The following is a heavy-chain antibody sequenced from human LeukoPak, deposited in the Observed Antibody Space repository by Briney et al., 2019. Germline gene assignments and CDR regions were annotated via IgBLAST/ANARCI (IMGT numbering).Heavy chain of an antibody. CDR2: IYYTGST. Sequence: SETLSLTCAVSGGSISNSHYWGWIRQPPGKGLEWIGSIYYTGSTYYNPSLKSRVTISVDTSKNHFSLKLRPVTAADTALYYCTRHTGYISGQYSNYEDSWGQGTLVTVSS. CDR1: GGSISNSHY. V-gene: IGHV4-39*01. J-gene: IGHJ4*02. CDR3: TRHTGYISGQYSNYEDS. D-gene: IGHD4-11*01.